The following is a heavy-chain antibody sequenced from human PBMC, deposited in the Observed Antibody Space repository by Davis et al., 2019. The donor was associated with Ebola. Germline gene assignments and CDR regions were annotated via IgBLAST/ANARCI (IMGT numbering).Heavy chain of an antibody. CDR2: IIPIFGTA. V-gene: IGHV1-69*13. D-gene: IGHD3-3*01. CDR3: ATSPFFGVVTKYYFDY. CDR1: GGTFSSYA. J-gene: IGHJ4*02. Sequence: SVKVSCKASGGTFSSYAISWVRQAPGQGLEWMGGIIPIFGTANYAQKFQGRVTITADESTSTAYMELSSLRSEDTAVYYCATSPFFGVVTKYYFDYWGQGTLVTVSS.